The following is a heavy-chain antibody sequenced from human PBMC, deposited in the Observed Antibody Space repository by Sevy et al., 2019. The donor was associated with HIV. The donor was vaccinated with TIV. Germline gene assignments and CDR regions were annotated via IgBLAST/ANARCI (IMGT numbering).Heavy chain of an antibody. CDR2: ISYDGSNK. Sequence: GGSLRLSCAASGFTFGSYAMHWVRQAPGKGLEWVAVISYDGSNKYYADSVKGRFTISRDNSKNTLYLQMNSLRAEDTAVYYCAREGGEITARPDQLPFDYWGQGTLVTVSS. CDR1: GFTFGSYA. V-gene: IGHV3-30-3*01. J-gene: IGHJ4*02. CDR3: AREGGEITARPDQLPFDY. D-gene: IGHD6-6*01.